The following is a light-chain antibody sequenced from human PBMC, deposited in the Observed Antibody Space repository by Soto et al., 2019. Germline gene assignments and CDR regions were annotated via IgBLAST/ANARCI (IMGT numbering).Light chain of an antibody. CDR2: DVS. CDR1: SSDVGNSNG. Sequence: QSALTQPPSVSGSPGQSVAISCTGTSSDVGNSNGVSWYQQPPGTAPKLMIYDVSNRPSGVPDRFSGSKSGNTASLTISGPQAEDEADYYCSSYTSSSTYVFGTGTKLTVL. V-gene: IGLV2-18*02. CDR3: SSYTSSSTYV. J-gene: IGLJ1*01.